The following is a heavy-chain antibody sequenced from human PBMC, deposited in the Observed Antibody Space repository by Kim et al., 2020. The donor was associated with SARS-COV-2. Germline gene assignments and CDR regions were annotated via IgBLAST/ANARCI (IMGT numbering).Heavy chain of an antibody. Sequence: GGSLRLSCVASGFNFSAYSMNWVRHAPGKGLEWVSYINQINSHRYYTGSVRGRFTISRDNAKNSLYLQLSGLTDEDTGVYSCARDTRRLARSSGMDVWV. J-gene: IGHJ6*02. CDR1: GFNFSAYS. CDR3: ARDTRRLARSSGMDV. CDR2: INQINSHR. D-gene: IGHD3-3*01. V-gene: IGHV3-21*06.